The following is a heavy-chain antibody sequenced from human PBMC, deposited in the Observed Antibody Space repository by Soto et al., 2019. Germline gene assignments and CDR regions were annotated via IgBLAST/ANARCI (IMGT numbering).Heavy chain of an antibody. Sequence: SQTLSLTCVISGDSVSSNSAAWNWIRQSPSRGLEWLGRAYYRSKWYIDYAPSVTSRITINPDTSENQLSLQLNSVTPEDTAMYYRARARHLVPGTLGYFAHWGQGSQVTVSS. CDR3: ARARHLVPGTLGYFAH. CDR2: AYYRSKWYI. D-gene: IGHD1-26*01. J-gene: IGHJ4*02. V-gene: IGHV6-1*01. CDR1: GDSVSSNSAA.